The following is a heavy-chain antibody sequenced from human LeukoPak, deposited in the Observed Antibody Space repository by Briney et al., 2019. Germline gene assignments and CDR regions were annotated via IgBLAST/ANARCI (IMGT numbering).Heavy chain of an antibody. V-gene: IGHV4-4*07. Sequence: SETLSLTCTVSGDSIDNYYWNWIRQPAGKGLEWIGRFYASGSTNYNPSLKSRVTMSVDTSKNQFSLKLSSVTAADTAVYYCSRESGAFCPFGYWGQGTLVIVPP. D-gene: IGHD1-26*01. J-gene: IGHJ4*02. CDR2: FYASGST. CDR1: GDSIDNYY. CDR3: SRESGAFCPFGY.